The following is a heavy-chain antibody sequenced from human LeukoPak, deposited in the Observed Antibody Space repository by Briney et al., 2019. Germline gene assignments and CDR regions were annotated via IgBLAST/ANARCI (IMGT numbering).Heavy chain of an antibody. CDR2: IYYSGST. CDR3: ARDHKGKSRHQLWGHAFDI. CDR1: GGSISSSSYY. D-gene: IGHD5-18*01. J-gene: IGHJ3*02. V-gene: IGHV4-39*07. Sequence: PSETLSLTCTVSGGSISSSSYYWGWIRQPPGKGLEWIGSIYYSGSTYYNPSLKSRVTISVDTSKNQFSLKLSSVTAADTAVYYCARDHKGKSRHQLWGHAFDIWGQGTMVTVSS.